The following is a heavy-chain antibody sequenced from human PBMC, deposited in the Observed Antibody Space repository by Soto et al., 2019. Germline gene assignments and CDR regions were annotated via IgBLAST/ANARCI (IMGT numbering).Heavy chain of an antibody. CDR3: ARTYYDFWSGAYYYYMDV. CDR1: GDSISSHY. D-gene: IGHD3-3*01. V-gene: IGHV4-59*11. J-gene: IGHJ6*03. Sequence: SETLSLTCTVSGDSISSHYWSWIRQPPGKGLEWIGYINYSGSTNYNPSLKSRVTISVDTSKNHFSLRLNSVTAADTAVYYCARTYYDFWSGAYYYYMDVWGKGTTVTVS. CDR2: INYSGST.